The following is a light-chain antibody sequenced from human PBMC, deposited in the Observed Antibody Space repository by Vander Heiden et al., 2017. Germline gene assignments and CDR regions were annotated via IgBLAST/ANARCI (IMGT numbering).Light chain of an antibody. V-gene: IGLV2-14*03. Sequence: QSALTQPASVSGSPGQSPTISCTGTSSDVGGYNYVSWYQQHPGKAPKLMIYDVSNRPSGVANRFSGSKSGNTASLTISGLQAEDEADYYCSSYTSSSTVVFGGGTKLTVL. CDR2: DVS. CDR1: SSDVGGYNY. J-gene: IGLJ2*01. CDR3: SSYTSSSTVV.